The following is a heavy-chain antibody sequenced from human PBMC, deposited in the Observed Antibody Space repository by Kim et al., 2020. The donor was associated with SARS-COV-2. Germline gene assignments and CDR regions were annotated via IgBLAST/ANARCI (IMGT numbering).Heavy chain of an antibody. CDR3: ARDASKYCSRTSCYSGYYYYGMDV. Sequence: ASVKVSCKASGYTFTDYGISWVRQAPGQGLEWMGWISVYNGDIKYAQKFQGRVTVTTETSTSTAYMELRSLRSDDTAVYYCARDASKYCSRTSCYSGYYYYGMDVCGQGTTVTVSS. J-gene: IGHJ6*02. V-gene: IGHV1-18*04. D-gene: IGHD2-2*02. CDR2: ISVYNGDI. CDR1: GYTFTDYG.